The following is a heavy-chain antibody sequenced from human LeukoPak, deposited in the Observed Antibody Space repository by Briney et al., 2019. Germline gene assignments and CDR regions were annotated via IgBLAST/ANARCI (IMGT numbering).Heavy chain of an antibody. Sequence: SETLSLTCTVSGGSISSYYWSWIRQPAGKGLEWIGRIYTSGSTNYNPSLKSRVTMSVDTSKNQFSLKLSSVTAADTAVYYCARDPVTTAADTPHYYYYMDVWGKGTTVTVSS. J-gene: IGHJ6*03. D-gene: IGHD6-13*01. CDR3: ARDPVTTAADTPHYYYYMDV. CDR2: IYTSGST. CDR1: GGSISSYY. V-gene: IGHV4-4*07.